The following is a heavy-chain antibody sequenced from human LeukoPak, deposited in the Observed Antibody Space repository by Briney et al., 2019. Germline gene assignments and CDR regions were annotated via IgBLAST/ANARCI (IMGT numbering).Heavy chain of an antibody. Sequence: GGSLRLSCAASGFTFSSYSMNWVRQAPGKGLEWVSYISSSSSTIYYADSVKGRFTISRDNAKNSLYLQMNSLRAEDTAVYYCARDSEAYYDFWSGYYKEYAFDIWGQGTMVTVSS. D-gene: IGHD3-3*01. CDR1: GFTFSSYS. CDR3: ARDSEAYYDFWSGYYKEYAFDI. CDR2: ISSSSSTI. J-gene: IGHJ3*02. V-gene: IGHV3-48*01.